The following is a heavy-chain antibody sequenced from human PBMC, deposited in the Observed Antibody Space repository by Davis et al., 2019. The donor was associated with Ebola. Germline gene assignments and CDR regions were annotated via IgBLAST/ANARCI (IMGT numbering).Heavy chain of an antibody. V-gene: IGHV3-74*01. CDR1: GFTFSSYW. CDR2: INSDGSST. D-gene: IGHD3-9*01. CDR3: ARAVYDILTGYYDY. Sequence: PGGSLRLSCAASGFTFSSYWMHWVRQAPGKGLVWVSRINSDGSSTSYADSVKGRFTISRDNAKSTLYLQMNSLRAEDTAVYYCARAVYDILTGYYDYWGQGTLVTVSS. J-gene: IGHJ4*02.